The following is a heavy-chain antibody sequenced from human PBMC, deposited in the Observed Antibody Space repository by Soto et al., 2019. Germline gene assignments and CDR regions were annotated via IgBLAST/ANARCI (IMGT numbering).Heavy chain of an antibody. CDR2: ISSSSTTK. V-gene: IGHV3-48*02. Sequence: EVQLVESGGGLVQPGGSLRLSCAASGFTFSSYSMNWVRQAPGKGLEWVSYISSSSTTKYYADSVKGRFTISRDNAKNSLYLKMNSLRDEDTAVYYCARDGCSGSNCLNWFDPWGQGTLVNVSS. CDR3: ARDGCSGSNCLNWFDP. J-gene: IGHJ5*02. CDR1: GFTFSSYS. D-gene: IGHD2-15*01.